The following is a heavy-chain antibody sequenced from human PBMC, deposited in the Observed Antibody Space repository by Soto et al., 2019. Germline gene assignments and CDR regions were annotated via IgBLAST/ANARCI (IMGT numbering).Heavy chain of an antibody. CDR1: GYSFTSYW. V-gene: IGHV5-51*01. Sequence: GESLKISCKGSGYSFTSYWIAWVRQMPGKGLEWKGIVYPGDSDTRYSPSFQGQVTISADKSISTAYLQWSSLKASGTAMYYCARRFEFWSGSGSYYYGLDVWGQGTTVTVSS. J-gene: IGHJ6*02. D-gene: IGHD3-3*01. CDR3: ARRFEFWSGSGSYYYGLDV. CDR2: VYPGDSDT.